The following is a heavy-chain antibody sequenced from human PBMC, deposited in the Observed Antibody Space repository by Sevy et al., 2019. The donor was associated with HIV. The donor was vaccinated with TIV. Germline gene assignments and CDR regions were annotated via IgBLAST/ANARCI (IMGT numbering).Heavy chain of an antibody. CDR2: IKHDGSEK. D-gene: IGHD3-9*01. CDR1: GFSFNNHW. CDR3: ARLPTGLQSFNYLLSTYFDS. J-gene: IGHJ4*02. Sequence: GGSLRLSCAASGFSFNNHWMSWVRQAPEKGLEWVANIKHDGSEKYYADSLEGRFAVSRDNGKNSLFLQINSLRVEDTAVYFCARLPTGLQSFNYLLSTYFDSWGQGTLVTVSS. V-gene: IGHV3-7*01.